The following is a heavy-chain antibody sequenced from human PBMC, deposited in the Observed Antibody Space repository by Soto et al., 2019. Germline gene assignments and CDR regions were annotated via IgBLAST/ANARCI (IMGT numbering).Heavy chain of an antibody. V-gene: IGHV4-4*07. Sequence: SETLSLTCTVSGGSISTYYWSWIRQPAGKGLEWIGRIYASGSTNYNPSLKSRVTMSVATSKNQFSLKLSSVTAADTAVYYCARGGMVIIPTSTAFDYWGQGTLVTVSS. CDR3: ARGGMVIIPTSTAFDY. CDR1: GGSISTYY. J-gene: IGHJ4*02. D-gene: IGHD3-3*01. CDR2: IYASGST.